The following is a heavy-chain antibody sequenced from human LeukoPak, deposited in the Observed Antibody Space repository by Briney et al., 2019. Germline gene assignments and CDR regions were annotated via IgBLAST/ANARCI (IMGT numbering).Heavy chain of an antibody. CDR2: ISGSGGST. V-gene: IGHV3-23*01. J-gene: IGHJ4*02. CDR1: GFTFISYA. Sequence: GGSLRLSCAASGFTFISYAMSWVRQAPGKGLEWASAISGSGGSTYYADSVKGRFTISRDNSKNTLYLQMNSLRAEDTAVYYCARAPRGDLDYWGQGTLVTVSS. D-gene: IGHD3-16*01. CDR3: ARAPRGDLDY.